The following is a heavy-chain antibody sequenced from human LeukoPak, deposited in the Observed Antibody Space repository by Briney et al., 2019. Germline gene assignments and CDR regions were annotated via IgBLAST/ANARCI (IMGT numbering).Heavy chain of an antibody. D-gene: IGHD3-10*01. CDR1: GFTFSSYA. Sequence: GGSLRLSCAASGFTFSSYAMSWVRQAPGKGLEWVSSISTSGDNTYYADSVKGRFTISRDSSKNTLYLQMNSLRAEDTAVYYCAKGLYRSGSYPHFDYWGQGTLVTVSS. V-gene: IGHV3-23*01. J-gene: IGHJ4*02. CDR3: AKGLYRSGSYPHFDY. CDR2: ISTSGDNT.